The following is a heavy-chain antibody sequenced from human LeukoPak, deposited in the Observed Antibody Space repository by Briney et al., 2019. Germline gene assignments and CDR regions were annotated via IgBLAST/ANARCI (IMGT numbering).Heavy chain of an antibody. D-gene: IGHD6-25*01. CDR1: GGSISSSRYY. CDR3: AMLRSGWAMGPFDY. CDR2: IYYSGST. J-gene: IGHJ4*02. V-gene: IGHV4-39*01. Sequence: TPSETLSLTCTVSGGSISSSRYYWGWIRQPPGKGLEWIGSIYYSGSTYYNPSLKSRVTISVDTSKNQFSLKLSSVTAAYTAVYCWAMLRSGWAMGPFDYWGQGTLVTVSS.